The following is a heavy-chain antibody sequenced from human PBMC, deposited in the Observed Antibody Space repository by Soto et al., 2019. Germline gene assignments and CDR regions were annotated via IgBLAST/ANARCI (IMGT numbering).Heavy chain of an antibody. CDR3: ARRYGPSFDY. D-gene: IGHD4-17*01. CDR1: GGSISSGDYY. J-gene: IGHJ4*02. CDR2: IYYNGNT. V-gene: IGHV4-31*03. Sequence: SETLSLTCTVSGGSISSGDYYWSWIRQLPGKDLEWIAYIYYNGNTYYTPSLKSRATISLDTSRNQFFLNLNSVTPADTAVYYCARRYGPSFDYWGQGTLVTVSS.